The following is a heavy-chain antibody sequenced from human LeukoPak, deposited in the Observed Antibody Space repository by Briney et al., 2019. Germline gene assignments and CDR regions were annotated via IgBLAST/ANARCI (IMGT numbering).Heavy chain of an antibody. CDR2: IYHGGST. V-gene: IGHV4-4*02. CDR1: GGSISSSTW. Sequence: SETLSLTCAVSGGSISSSTWWSWVRQPPGKGLEWIGEIYHGGSTNYNPSLKSRVTISVDKSKNQFSLKLSSVTAADTAVYYCASFVVALDAFDIWGQGTMVTVSS. CDR3: ASFVVALDAFDI. D-gene: IGHD2-15*01. J-gene: IGHJ3*02.